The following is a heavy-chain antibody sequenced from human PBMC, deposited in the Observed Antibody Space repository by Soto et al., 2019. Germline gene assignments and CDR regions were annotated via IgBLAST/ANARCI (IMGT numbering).Heavy chain of an antibody. J-gene: IGHJ4*02. CDR1: GFTFSSNN. Sequence: EVQLVESWGGLVKPGGSLRLSCAASGFTFSSNNMNWVRQAPGKGLEWISSISSSSSYIYYTDSVKGRFTISRDNAKNSLYLQMNSLRAEDTAVYYCARDRIAVAGTPLDYWGQGTLVTVSS. CDR3: ARDRIAVAGTPLDY. V-gene: IGHV3-21*01. CDR2: ISSSSSYI. D-gene: IGHD6-19*01.